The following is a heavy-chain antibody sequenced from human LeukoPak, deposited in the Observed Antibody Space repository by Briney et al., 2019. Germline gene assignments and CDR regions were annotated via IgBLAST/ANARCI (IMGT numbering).Heavy chain of an antibody. V-gene: IGHV3-30*03. CDR2: ISYDGSNK. Sequence: PGRSLRLSCAASGFTFSSYGMHWVRQAPGKGLEWVAVISYDGSNKYSADSVKGRFTISRDNSKNTLYLQMNSLRAEDTAVYYCARSAHYDILTGVDYWGQGTLVTVSS. D-gene: IGHD3-9*01. CDR1: GFTFSSYG. CDR3: ARSAHYDILTGVDY. J-gene: IGHJ4*02.